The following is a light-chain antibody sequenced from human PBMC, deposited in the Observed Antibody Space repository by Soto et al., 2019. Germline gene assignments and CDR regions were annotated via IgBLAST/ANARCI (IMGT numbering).Light chain of an antibody. CDR1: SGHSSYA. V-gene: IGLV4-69*01. Sequence: QLVLTQSPSASASLGASVKLTCTLSSGHSSYAIAWHQQQPEKGPRYLMKVNSDGSHIKGDGIPARFSGSSSGAERYLTISSLQSEDEADYYCQTGGTGYAVFGGGTQLTVL. CDR3: QTGGTGYAV. CDR2: VNSDGSH. J-gene: IGLJ7*01.